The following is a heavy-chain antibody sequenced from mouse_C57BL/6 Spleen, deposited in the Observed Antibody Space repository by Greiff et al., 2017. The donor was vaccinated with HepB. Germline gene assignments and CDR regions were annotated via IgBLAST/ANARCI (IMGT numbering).Heavy chain of an antibody. CDR3: ARGGTTVVVKRAYAMDY. CDR1: GYTFTDYY. J-gene: IGHJ4*01. CDR2: IYPGSGNT. V-gene: IGHV1-76*01. D-gene: IGHD1-1*01. Sequence: QVQLQQSGAELVRPGASVKLSCKASGYTFTDYYINWVKQRPGQGLEWIARIYPGSGNTYYNEKFKGKATLTAEKSSSTAYMQLSSLTSEDSAVYFCARGGTTVVVKRAYAMDYWGQGTSVTVSS.